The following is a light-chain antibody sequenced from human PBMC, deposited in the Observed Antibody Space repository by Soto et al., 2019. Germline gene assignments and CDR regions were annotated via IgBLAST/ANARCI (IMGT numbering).Light chain of an antibody. CDR2: GVS. Sequence: EIVLTQSPGTLSLSPGERATLSCRASQSVTNNQFAWFRQKPGQAPRLLIWGVSNRATGIPDRFSGSGSGTDFTLTISRLEPEDFVVYYCQQYVTSPWAFGQGTKVAIE. J-gene: IGKJ1*01. V-gene: IGKV3-20*01. CDR1: QSVTNNQ. CDR3: QQYVTSPWA.